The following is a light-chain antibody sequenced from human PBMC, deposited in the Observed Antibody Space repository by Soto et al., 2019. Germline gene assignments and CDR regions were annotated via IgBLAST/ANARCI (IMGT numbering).Light chain of an antibody. Sequence: EIVMTQSPSTLSVSPGERATLSCRASQSVRSNLAWYQQKPGQAPRLLIYGASTRATGIPARFSGSGSGTEFNLTISRLQSEDFAVYYCQPYNNWPPWTFGQGTKVEIK. CDR2: GAS. V-gene: IGKV3-15*01. J-gene: IGKJ1*01. CDR3: QPYNNWPPWT. CDR1: QSVRSN.